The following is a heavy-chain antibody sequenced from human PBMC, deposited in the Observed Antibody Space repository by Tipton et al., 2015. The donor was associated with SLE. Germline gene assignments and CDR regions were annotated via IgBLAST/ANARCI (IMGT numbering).Heavy chain of an antibody. CDR1: GGSFSGYY. D-gene: IGHD3-10*01. CDR3: ASTPMVRGVTPWY. CDR2: IYHSGST. Sequence: TLPLTCAVYGGSFSGYYWSWIRQPPGKGLEWIGYIYHSGSTYYNPSLKSRVTISVDTSKNQFSLKLSSVTAADTAVYYCASTPMVRGVTPWYWGQGTLVTVSS. J-gene: IGHJ4*02. V-gene: IGHV4-30-2*05.